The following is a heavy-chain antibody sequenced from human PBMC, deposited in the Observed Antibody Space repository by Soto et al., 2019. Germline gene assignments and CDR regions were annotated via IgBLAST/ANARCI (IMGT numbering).Heavy chain of an antibody. V-gene: IGHV1-2*02. J-gene: IGHJ6*02. CDR3: ASRSSGWYYYYYGMDV. Sequence: ASVKVSCKASGYTFTGYYMHWVRQAPGQGLEWMGWINPNSGGTNYAQKFQGRVTMTRDTSISTAYMELSRLRSDDTAVYYCASRSSGWYYYYYGMDVWGQGTKVTVSS. CDR1: GYTFTGYY. D-gene: IGHD6-19*01. CDR2: INPNSGGT.